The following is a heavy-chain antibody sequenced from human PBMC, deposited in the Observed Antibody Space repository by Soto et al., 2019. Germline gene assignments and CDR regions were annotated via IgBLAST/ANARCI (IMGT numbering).Heavy chain of an antibody. V-gene: IGHV4-39*01. CDR2: IYYNGHA. J-gene: IGHJ4*02. Sequence: XTLSLTCSVSGGSLNTNNYYWGWIRQSPGQGLQWICIIYYNGHANYNPSLKVRVTVSQYMSKNQFFLRLTSMTAADTAISYCATFMVPASRQMDFDYWGQGTLATVSS. CDR1: GGSLNTNNYY. CDR3: ATFMVPASRQMDFDY. D-gene: IGHD2-21*02.